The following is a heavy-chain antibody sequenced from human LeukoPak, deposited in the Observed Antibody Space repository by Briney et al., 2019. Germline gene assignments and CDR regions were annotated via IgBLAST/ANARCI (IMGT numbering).Heavy chain of an antibody. J-gene: IGHJ2*01. Sequence: SETLSLTCTVSGDSISSGEYYWSWIQQPAGKGLEWIGRISSSGSTNYNPSLKSRVTISVDTSKNQFSLKLSSVTAADTAVYYCARPGVWGRLRKNWYFDLWGRGTLVTVSS. V-gene: IGHV4-61*02. CDR1: GDSISSGEYY. D-gene: IGHD3-16*01. CDR2: ISSSGST. CDR3: ARPGVWGRLRKNWYFDL.